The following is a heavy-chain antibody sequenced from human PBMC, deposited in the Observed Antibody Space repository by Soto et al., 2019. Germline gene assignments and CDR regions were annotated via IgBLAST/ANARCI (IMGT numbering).Heavy chain of an antibody. Sequence: GGSLRLSCVASGFTFSTSAMHWVRQAPGKGLEWVAHVIYDGTKDFYADSVKGRFTISRDNSKNTVYLQMNSLRGDDTAVYYCARDVPHFHWGQGTLVTVSS. J-gene: IGHJ1*01. V-gene: IGHV3-30-3*01. CDR2: VIYDGTKD. CDR1: GFTFSTSA. CDR3: ARDVPHFH. D-gene: IGHD3-10*02.